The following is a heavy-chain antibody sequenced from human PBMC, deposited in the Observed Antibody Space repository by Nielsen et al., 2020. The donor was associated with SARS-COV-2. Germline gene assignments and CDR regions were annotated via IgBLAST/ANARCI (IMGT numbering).Heavy chain of an antibody. CDR3: AKDGINNGMDV. Sequence: GESLKISCVASGFTINSYAMSWVRQAPGKGLEWVSVIYSGGSSTYYADSVKGRFTISRDNSRNTLYLQMNSLRDEETAVYYCAKDGINNGMDVWGQGTTVTVS. CDR2: IYSGGSST. D-gene: IGHD1-26*01. V-gene: IGHV3-23*03. CDR1: GFTINSYA. J-gene: IGHJ6*02.